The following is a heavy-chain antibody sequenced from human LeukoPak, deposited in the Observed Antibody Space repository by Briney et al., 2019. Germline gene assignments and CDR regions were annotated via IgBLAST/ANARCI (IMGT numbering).Heavy chain of an antibody. V-gene: IGHV3-48*03. CDR2: ISSSGSTI. CDR1: VFTFCSYE. CDR3: ARSHYGSGIRWFDP. Sequence: GGSLRLSCAASVFTFCSYEMNWVPHAPGKGLEWVSYISSSGSTIYYADSVKARFTISRDNAKNSLYLQMNSLRAEDTAVYYCARSHYGSGIRWFDPWGQGTLVTVSS. D-gene: IGHD3-10*01. J-gene: IGHJ5*02.